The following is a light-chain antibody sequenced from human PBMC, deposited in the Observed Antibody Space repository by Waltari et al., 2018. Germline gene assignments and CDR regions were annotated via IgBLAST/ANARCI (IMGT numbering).Light chain of an antibody. CDR3: SSYTSSNTFV. CDR1: SRDVGGHNQ. CDR2: DVI. V-gene: IGLV2-14*01. Sequence: QSALTQPASVSGSPGPSITISCTGPSRDVGGHNQVSWCQQHPGKAPKVLIYDVIFRATGVSNRFSGSKSGNTASLTISGLQADDEGDYYCSSYTSSNTFVFGTGTKVTVL. J-gene: IGLJ1*01.